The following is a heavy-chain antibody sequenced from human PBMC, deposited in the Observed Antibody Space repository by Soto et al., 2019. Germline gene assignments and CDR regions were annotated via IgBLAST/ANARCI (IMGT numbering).Heavy chain of an antibody. CDR3: ARGVYCSSTSCDLGWFDP. CDR2: IYYSGGT. Sequence: QVQLQESGPGLVKPSQTLSLTCTVSGGSISSGGYYWSWIRQHPGKGLEWIGYIYYSGGTYYNPSLKSRVTIAGDTSKNQVALKLSAGTAADTAGYYWARGVYCSSTSCDLGWFDPWGQGTLVTVSS. V-gene: IGHV4-31*03. J-gene: IGHJ5*02. CDR1: GGSISSGGYY. D-gene: IGHD2-2*01.